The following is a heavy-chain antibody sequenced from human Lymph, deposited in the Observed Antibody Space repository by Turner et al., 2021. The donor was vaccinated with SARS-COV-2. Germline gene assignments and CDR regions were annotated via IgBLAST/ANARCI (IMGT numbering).Heavy chain of an antibody. Sequence: EVQLLESGGGLVQPGGSLRLSCAASGFTFSSYAMSWVRQAPGKGLEWVSAISGSGGSTYYADSVKGRFTISRDNSKNTLYLQMNSLRAEDTAVYYCAKNEMAMILVFITLFDYWGQGTLVTVSS. D-gene: IGHD3-22*01. J-gene: IGHJ4*02. CDR1: GFTFSSYA. V-gene: IGHV3-23*01. CDR3: AKNEMAMILVFITLFDY. CDR2: ISGSGGST.